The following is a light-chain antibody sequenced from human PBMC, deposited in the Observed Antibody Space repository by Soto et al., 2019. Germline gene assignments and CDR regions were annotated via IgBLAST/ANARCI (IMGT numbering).Light chain of an antibody. Sequence: EIGMTQSPSTLSVSPGERATLSCRASQSVSSNLAWYQQKPGQAPRLLIYGASTRATGIPARFSGSGSGTEFTLTISSLQSEDFAVYYCQQYNNWPLTFGQGTKVDNK. CDR2: GAS. CDR1: QSVSSN. V-gene: IGKV3-15*01. CDR3: QQYNNWPLT. J-gene: IGKJ1*01.